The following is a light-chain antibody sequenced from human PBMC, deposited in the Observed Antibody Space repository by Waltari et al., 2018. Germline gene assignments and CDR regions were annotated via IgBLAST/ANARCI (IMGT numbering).Light chain of an antibody. Sequence: DIQMTQSPSTLYASVGDRFTITCRASQSISNWLAWYQQKPGKAPKLLDYRASTLESGVPSRLSGSGSGTEFTLTISSLQPDDFATYYCQQYNSYSLLTFGGGTKVEIK. V-gene: IGKV1-5*03. CDR3: QQYNSYSLLT. CDR1: QSISNW. CDR2: RAS. J-gene: IGKJ4*01.